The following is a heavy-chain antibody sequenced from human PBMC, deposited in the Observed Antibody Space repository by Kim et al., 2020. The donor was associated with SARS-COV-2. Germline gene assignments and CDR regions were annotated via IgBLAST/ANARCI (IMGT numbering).Heavy chain of an antibody. Sequence: SVKVSCKASGGTFSSYAISWVRQAPGQGLEWMGGIIPIFGTANYAQKFQGRVTITADESTSTAYMELSSLRSEDTAVYYCARAPENSGSYYGTRWFDPWGQGTLVTVSS. CDR1: GGTFSSYA. D-gene: IGHD1-26*01. CDR3: ARAPENSGSYYGTRWFDP. V-gene: IGHV1-69*13. CDR2: IIPIFGTA. J-gene: IGHJ5*02.